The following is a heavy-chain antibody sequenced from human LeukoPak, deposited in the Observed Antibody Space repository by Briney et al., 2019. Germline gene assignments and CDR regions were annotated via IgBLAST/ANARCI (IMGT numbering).Heavy chain of an antibody. V-gene: IGHV4-4*07. Sequence: SETLSLTCTVSGDSISTYYWTWIRQPAGKGLEWIGHIYTTGSTNYNPSLKSRVTMSVDTSKNQFSLKLSSVTAADTAVYYCARYYDSSGYAFDIWGQGTMVTVSS. CDR1: GDSISTYY. J-gene: IGHJ3*02. D-gene: IGHD3-22*01. CDR3: ARYYDSSGYAFDI. CDR2: IYTTGST.